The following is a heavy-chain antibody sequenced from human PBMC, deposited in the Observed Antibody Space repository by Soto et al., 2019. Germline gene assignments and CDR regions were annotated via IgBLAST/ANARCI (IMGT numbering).Heavy chain of an antibody. CDR1: GFSFTNYW. Sequence: GESLKISCKGSGFSFTNYWISWVRQMPGKGLEWMGNIDPVDSYANYSPSFQGHVTFSVDTSISTAYLQWRSLTASDTAMYFCARIESIARNWFDPWGQGTLVTVSS. CDR3: ARIESIARNWFDP. CDR2: IDPVDSYA. J-gene: IGHJ5*02. V-gene: IGHV5-10-1*01. D-gene: IGHD6-13*01.